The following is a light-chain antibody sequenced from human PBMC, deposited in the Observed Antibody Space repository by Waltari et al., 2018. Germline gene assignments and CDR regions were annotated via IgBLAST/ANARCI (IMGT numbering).Light chain of an antibody. CDR1: QSLRQSDGKTY. CDR2: EVS. V-gene: IGKV2D-29*02. J-gene: IGKJ5*01. CDR3: MQSIQLPRT. Sequence: DLVMTQSPISLSVTPVQPTSLSCTARQSLRQSDGKTYLYWYLKKPGQSPQLLIYEVSNRCSGVPDKFSGSGSGTDFTLRISRVETEDVGVYYCMQSIQLPRTFGQGTRLEIK.